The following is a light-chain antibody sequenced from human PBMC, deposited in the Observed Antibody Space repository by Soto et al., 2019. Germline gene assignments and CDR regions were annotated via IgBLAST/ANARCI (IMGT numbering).Light chain of an antibody. V-gene: IGLV2-8*01. J-gene: IGLJ1*01. CDR1: ASDIGGYTF. CDR3: SAHGGTNPYV. CDR2: DVN. Sequence: SALTQPPSASGSPGQSVAISCTGTASDIGGYTFVSWYQQHPGKAPKLLIYDVNKRPSGVPDRFSGSKSGNTASLTVSGLQAEDEADYHCSAHGGTNPYVFGTGTKLTVL.